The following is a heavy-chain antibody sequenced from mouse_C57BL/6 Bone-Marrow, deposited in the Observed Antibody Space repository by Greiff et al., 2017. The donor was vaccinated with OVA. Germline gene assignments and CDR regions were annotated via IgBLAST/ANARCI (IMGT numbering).Heavy chain of an antibody. J-gene: IGHJ4*01. CDR2: IYPGSGST. D-gene: IGHD1-1*01. CDR1: GYTFTSYW. CDR3: ARAGYYGSSPYYAMDY. Sequence: QVHVKQSGAELVKPGASVKMSCKASGYTFTSYWITWVKQRPGQGLEWIGDIYPGSGSTNYNEKFKSKATLTVDTSSSTAYMQLSSLTSEDSAVYYCARAGYYGSSPYYAMDYWGQGTSVTVSS. V-gene: IGHV1-55*01.